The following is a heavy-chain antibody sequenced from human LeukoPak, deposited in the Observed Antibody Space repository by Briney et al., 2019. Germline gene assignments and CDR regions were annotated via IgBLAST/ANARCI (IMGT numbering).Heavy chain of an antibody. CDR1: GYTLTELS. V-gene: IGHV1-24*01. J-gene: IGHJ4*02. Sequence: ASVKVSCKVSGYTLTELSMHWVRQAPGKGLEWMGGFDPEDGETIYAQKFQGRVTMTEDTSTDTAYMELSSLRSEDTAVYYCATEWIQLWGVDYWGQGTLVTVSS. CDR3: ATEWIQLWGVDY. D-gene: IGHD5-18*01. CDR2: FDPEDGET.